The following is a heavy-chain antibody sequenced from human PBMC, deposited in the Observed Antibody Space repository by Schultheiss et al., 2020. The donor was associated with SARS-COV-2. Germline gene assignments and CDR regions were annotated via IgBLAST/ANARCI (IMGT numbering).Heavy chain of an antibody. CDR1: GGSISSSSYY. D-gene: IGHD5-24*01. Sequence: SETLSLTCTVSGGSISSSSYYWGWIRQPPGKGLEWIGYIYYSGTTNYNPSLKSRVTISLDTSKNQFSLKLSSVTAADTAVYYCARERVATTNDAFDIWGQGTMVTVSS. J-gene: IGHJ3*02. V-gene: IGHV4-61*05. CDR2: IYYSGTT. CDR3: ARERVATTNDAFDI.